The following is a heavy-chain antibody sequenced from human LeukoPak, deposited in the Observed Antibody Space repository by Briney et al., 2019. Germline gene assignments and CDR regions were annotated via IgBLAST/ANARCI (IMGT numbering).Heavy chain of an antibody. J-gene: IGHJ4*02. CDR2: IYSGGGT. D-gene: IGHD3-16*02. Sequence: GGSLRLSCAASEFIFSNYAMSWVRQAPGKGLEWVSLIYSGGGTYYADSVKGRFTISRDNSKNTLYLQMNSLRAEDTAVYYCARGPISSLAFDYWGQGTLVTVSS. CDR1: EFIFSNYA. V-gene: IGHV3-66*01. CDR3: ARGPISSLAFDY.